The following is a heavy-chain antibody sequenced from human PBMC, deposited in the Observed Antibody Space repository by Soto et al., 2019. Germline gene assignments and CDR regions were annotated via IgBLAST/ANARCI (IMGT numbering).Heavy chain of an antibody. CDR2: IKHDGSMQ. CDR3: ARAPYSNAWYRSDL. J-gene: IGHJ5*02. V-gene: IGHV3-7*03. Sequence: GGSLRLSCEASGFTFSGYWMSWVRQAPGKGLERVADIKHDGSMQYYVDPVKGRLTISRDNAKKQLYLQMNGLRAEDTALYYCARAPYSNAWYRSDLWGQGTLVTVSS. CDR1: GFTFSGYW. D-gene: IGHD4-4*01.